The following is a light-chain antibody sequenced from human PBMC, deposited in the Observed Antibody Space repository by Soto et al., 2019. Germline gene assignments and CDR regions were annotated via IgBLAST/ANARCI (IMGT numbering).Light chain of an antibody. V-gene: IGKV3-20*01. J-gene: IGKJ1*01. CDR1: QSVSTCY. CDR2: DAV. Sequence: EIVLTQSPCTLSLSPGERATLSCRASQSVSTCYASWYQQKFGQAHRAFIYDAVGRATGIPDRFSASVSGTDFTLTISRLEPEDFAVYYCQQYKTFGQGTKVDIK. CDR3: QQYKT.